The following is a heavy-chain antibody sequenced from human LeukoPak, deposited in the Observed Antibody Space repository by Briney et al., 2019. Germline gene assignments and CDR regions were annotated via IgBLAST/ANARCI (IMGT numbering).Heavy chain of an antibody. J-gene: IGHJ5*02. Sequence: PSETLSLTCTVSGGSISSYYWSWIRQPAEKGLEWIGRIYTSGSTNYNPSLKSRVTMSVDTSKNQFSLKLSSVTAADTAVYYCARSRIWFGELYGFDPWGQGTLVTVSS. CDR3: ARSRIWFGELYGFDP. D-gene: IGHD3-10*01. CDR1: GGSISSYY. V-gene: IGHV4-4*07. CDR2: IYTSGST.